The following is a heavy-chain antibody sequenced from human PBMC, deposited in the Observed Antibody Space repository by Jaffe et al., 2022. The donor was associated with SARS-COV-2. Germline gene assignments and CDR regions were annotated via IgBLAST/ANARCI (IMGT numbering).Heavy chain of an antibody. D-gene: IGHD3-10*01. J-gene: IGHJ4*02. Sequence: EVQLVQSGAEVKKPGESLKISCKASGYTFTNYWIGWVRQMPGKGLEWMGIVNPRDSDTRYSPSLEGQVTVSADKSITTAYLQWSSLKASDSGMYYCERQRDGGIIDSWGQGTLVTVSS. V-gene: IGHV5-51*01. CDR1: GYTFTNYW. CDR3: ERQRDGGIIDS. CDR2: VNPRDSDT.